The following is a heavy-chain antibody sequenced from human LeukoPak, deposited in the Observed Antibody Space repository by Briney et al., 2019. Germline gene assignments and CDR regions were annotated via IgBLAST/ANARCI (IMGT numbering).Heavy chain of an antibody. J-gene: IGHJ5*02. V-gene: IGHV3-7*01. CDR2: IKQDGSEK. Sequence: PGGSLRLSCAASRFTFSSYWMSWVRQAPGKGLEWVANIKQDGSEKYYVDSVKGRFTISRDNAKNSLYLQMNSLRAEDTAVYYCARDLLVEWELPRGIKNWFDPWGQGTLVTVSS. CDR1: RFTFSSYW. CDR3: ARDLLVEWELPRGIKNWFDP. D-gene: IGHD1-26*01.